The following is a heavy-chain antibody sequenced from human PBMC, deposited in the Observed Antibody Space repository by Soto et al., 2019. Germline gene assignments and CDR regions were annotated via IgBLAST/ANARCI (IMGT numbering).Heavy chain of an antibody. D-gene: IGHD1-1*01. Sequence: QVQLQESGPGLVKPSETLSLTCTVSGGSISSYYWSWIRQPPGKGLQWIGDIYYSGSTNYNPSLKSRVTISVDTSKNQFSLKLTSVTAADTAVYYCARVGGSRTTGFDYWGQGTLVTVSS. CDR2: IYYSGST. CDR1: GGSISSYY. CDR3: ARVGGSRTTGFDY. V-gene: IGHV4-59*01. J-gene: IGHJ4*02.